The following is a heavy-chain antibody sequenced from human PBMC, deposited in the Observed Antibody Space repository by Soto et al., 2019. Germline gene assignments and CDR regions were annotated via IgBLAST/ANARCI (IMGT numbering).Heavy chain of an antibody. CDR3: ARDGYGSGKNDY. J-gene: IGHJ4*02. V-gene: IGHV4-31*03. CDR1: GGSISSGGYY. Sequence: QVQLQESGPGLVKPSQTLSLTCTVSGGSISSGGYYWSWIRQHPGKGLEWIGYIYYSGSTYYNPSLKSRVTITVDTSKNQFSLKLSSVTAADTAVYYCARDGYGSGKNDYWGQGTLVTVSS. CDR2: IYYSGST. D-gene: IGHD3-10*01.